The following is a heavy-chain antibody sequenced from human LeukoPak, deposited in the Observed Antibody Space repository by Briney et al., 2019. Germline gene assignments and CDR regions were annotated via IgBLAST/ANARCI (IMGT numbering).Heavy chain of an antibody. J-gene: IGHJ6*03. Sequence: SETLSLTCAVYGGSFSGYYWSWIRKPPGKGLEWMGEINHSGSTNYNPSLKSRVTISVDTSKNQFSLKLSSVTAADTAVYYCATSYSSGWYAGYYYYMDVWGKGTTVTVSS. CDR2: INHSGST. CDR1: GGSFSGYY. CDR3: ATSYSSGWYAGYYYYMDV. V-gene: IGHV4-34*01. D-gene: IGHD6-19*01.